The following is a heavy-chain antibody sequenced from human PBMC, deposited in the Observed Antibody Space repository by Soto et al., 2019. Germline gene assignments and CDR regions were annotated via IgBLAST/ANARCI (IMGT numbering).Heavy chain of an antibody. Sequence: EVQLVESGGGLVQPGRSLRLSCTASGFTFGDYAMSWFRQAPGKGLAWVGFIRSKAYGGTTEYAASVKGRFTISRDDSKSIAYLQMNSLKTEDTAVYYCTRDPSGWYGRFDYWGQGTLVTVSS. CDR3: TRDPSGWYGRFDY. CDR2: IRSKAYGGTT. D-gene: IGHD6-19*01. V-gene: IGHV3-49*03. CDR1: GFTFGDYA. J-gene: IGHJ4*02.